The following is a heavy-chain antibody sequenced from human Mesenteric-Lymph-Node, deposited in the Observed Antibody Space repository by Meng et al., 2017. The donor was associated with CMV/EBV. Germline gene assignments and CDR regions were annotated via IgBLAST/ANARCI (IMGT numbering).Heavy chain of an antibody. CDR3: ARDRATASSDS. J-gene: IGHJ4*02. V-gene: IGHV1-18*04. CDR1: GYTFTGYY. Sequence: SCKASGYTFTGYYIHWVRQAPGQGLEWMGRISGYNGNINYVQKFQGRVTMTIDTSTSTSYMELRSLRSDDTAVYYCARDRATASSDSWGQGTLVTVSS. D-gene: IGHD6-13*01. CDR2: ISGYNGNI.